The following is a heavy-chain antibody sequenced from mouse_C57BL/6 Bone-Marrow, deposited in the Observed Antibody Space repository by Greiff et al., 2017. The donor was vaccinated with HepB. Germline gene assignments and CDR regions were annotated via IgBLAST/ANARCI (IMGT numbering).Heavy chain of an antibody. V-gene: IGHV1-55*01. CDR2: IYPGSGST. Sequence: QVHVKQPGAELVKPGASVKMSCKASGYTFTSYWITWVKQRPGQGLEWIGDIYPGSGSTNYNEKFKSKATLTVDTSSSTAYMQLSSLTSEDSAVYYCARLTVVADYWGQGTTLTVSS. J-gene: IGHJ2*01. CDR1: GYTFTSYW. CDR3: ARLTVVADY. D-gene: IGHD1-1*01.